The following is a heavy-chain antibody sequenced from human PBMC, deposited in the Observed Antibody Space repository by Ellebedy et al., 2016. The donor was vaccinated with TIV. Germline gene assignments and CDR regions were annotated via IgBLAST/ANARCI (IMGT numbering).Heavy chain of an antibody. Sequence: SETLSLXXAVYGGSFSGHYWSWIRQPPGKGLEWIGEINHSGSTNYNASLNSRLTISVDTSKNQFSLRLSSVTAADTAVYYCARGVDDFWSGYYSSSVVDYWGQGTLVTVSS. V-gene: IGHV4-34*01. CDR1: GGSFSGHY. J-gene: IGHJ4*02. D-gene: IGHD3-3*01. CDR3: ARGVDDFWSGYYSSSVVDY. CDR2: INHSGST.